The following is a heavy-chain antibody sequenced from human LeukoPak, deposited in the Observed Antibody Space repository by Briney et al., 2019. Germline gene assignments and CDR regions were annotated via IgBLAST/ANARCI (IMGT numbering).Heavy chain of an antibody. Sequence: GESLKISCAASGFTFSSYAMSWVRQAPGKGLEWVTAISGSGGSTYYADSVKGRFTISRDNSKNTLYLQMNSLRAEDTAVYYCAKHSGCSSTSCFHPYNWFDPWGQGTLVTVSS. V-gene: IGHV3-23*01. CDR3: AKHSGCSSTSCFHPYNWFDP. J-gene: IGHJ5*02. CDR2: ISGSGGST. D-gene: IGHD2-2*01. CDR1: GFTFSSYA.